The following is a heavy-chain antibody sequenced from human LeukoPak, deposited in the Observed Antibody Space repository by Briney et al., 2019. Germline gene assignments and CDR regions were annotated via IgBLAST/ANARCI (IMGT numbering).Heavy chain of an antibody. J-gene: IGHJ6*03. CDR1: GGTFSSYA. D-gene: IGHD2-2*02. V-gene: IGHV1-69*05. Sequence: SVKVSCKASGGTFSSYAISWVRQAPGQGLEWMGGIIPIFGTANYAQKFQGRVTITTDESTSTAYMELSSLRSEDTAVYYCASGSLGYCSSTSCYRYYYYMDVWGKGTTVTVSS. CDR2: IIPIFGTA. CDR3: ASGSLGYCSSTSCYRYYYYMDV.